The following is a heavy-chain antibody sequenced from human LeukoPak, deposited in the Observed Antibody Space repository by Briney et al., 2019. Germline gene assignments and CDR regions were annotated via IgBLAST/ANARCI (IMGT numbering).Heavy chain of an antibody. Sequence: GGSLRLSCAASGFTFSSYAMSWVRQAPGKGLEWVSAISGSGGSTYYADSVKGRFTISRDNSKYTLYLQMNSLRAEDTAVYYCAKVAPYCSSTSCYFDAFDIWGQGTMVTVSS. D-gene: IGHD2-2*01. CDR3: AKVAPYCSSTSCYFDAFDI. CDR1: GFTFSSYA. CDR2: ISGSGGST. V-gene: IGHV3-23*01. J-gene: IGHJ3*02.